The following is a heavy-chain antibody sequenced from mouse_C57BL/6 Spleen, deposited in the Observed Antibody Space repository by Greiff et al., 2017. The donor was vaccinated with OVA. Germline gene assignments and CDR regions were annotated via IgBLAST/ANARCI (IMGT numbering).Heavy chain of an antibody. Sequence: QVQLQQPGAELVKPGASVKMSCKASGYTFTSYWITWVKQRPGQGLEWIGDIYPGSGSTIYNAKFKSKATMTVDTSSSTAYMQLSSLTSEDSSVYNCAKSDYYGSTYAMDYWGQGTSVTVSS. J-gene: IGHJ4*01. V-gene: IGHV1-55*01. D-gene: IGHD1-1*01. CDR3: AKSDYYGSTYAMDY. CDR2: IYPGSGST. CDR1: GYTFTSYW.